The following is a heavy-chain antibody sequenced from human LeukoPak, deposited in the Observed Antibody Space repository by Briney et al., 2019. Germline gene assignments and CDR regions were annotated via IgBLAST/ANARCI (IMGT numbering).Heavy chain of an antibody. CDR3: AKGRKDFDTNLGPFDS. D-gene: IGHD3-9*01. J-gene: IGHJ4*02. CDR1: GFTFSSNW. V-gene: IGHV3-7*03. CDR2: IKQDGSER. Sequence: PGGSLRLSCEVSGFTFSSNWMSWVRQAPGKGPEWVAHIKQDGSERYYVDSVKGRYTISRDNAQNSLYLQMSNLRVEDTAVYYCAKGRKDFDTNLGPFDSWGQGILVTVSS.